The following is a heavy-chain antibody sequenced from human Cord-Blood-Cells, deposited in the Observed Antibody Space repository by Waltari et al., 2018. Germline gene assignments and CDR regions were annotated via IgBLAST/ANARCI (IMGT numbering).Heavy chain of an antibody. CDR3: ARGSSTWWFDY. J-gene: IGHJ4*02. V-gene: IGHV4-34*01. D-gene: IGHD2-15*01. Sequence: QVQLQQWGAGLLKPSETLSLTCAVYGGSFSGYSWSWIRQPPGKGLEWIGEINHSGSTNYNPSLKSRVTISVDTSKNQFSLKLSSVTAADTAVYYCARGSSTWWFDYWGQGTLVTVSS. CDR1: GGSFSGYS. CDR2: INHSGST.